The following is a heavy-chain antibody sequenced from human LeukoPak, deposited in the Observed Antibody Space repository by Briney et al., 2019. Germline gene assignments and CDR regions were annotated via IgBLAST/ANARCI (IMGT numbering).Heavy chain of an antibody. CDR1: GGTFRNYA. Sequence: ASVKVSCKASGGTFRNYAINWVRQAPGQGLEWMGYIKPNSGVTNYAQKFRGRVTMTWDTSISTAYIELSGLTSDDTAIYYCARPTYCGSNCYFNFDYWGQGTLVTVSS. CDR2: IKPNSGVT. V-gene: IGHV1-2*02. J-gene: IGHJ4*02. CDR3: ARPTYCGSNCYFNFDY. D-gene: IGHD2-21*02.